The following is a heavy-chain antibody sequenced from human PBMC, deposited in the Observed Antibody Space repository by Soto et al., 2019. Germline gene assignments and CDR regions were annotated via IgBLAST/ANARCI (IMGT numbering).Heavy chain of an antibody. CDR3: AREAEGIVVSRNFDL. Sequence: EVQLVESGGGLVKPGGSLRLSCVASGFTFSSYSMNWVRQAPGKGLEWVSSISSSSSYIYFADAVRGRFTISRDNAKNPVYLQMNSLRAEDTAAYYCAREAEGIVVSRNFDLWGQGTLVTVSS. CDR2: ISSSSSYI. D-gene: IGHD6-19*01. J-gene: IGHJ5*02. CDR1: GFTFSSYS. V-gene: IGHV3-21*01.